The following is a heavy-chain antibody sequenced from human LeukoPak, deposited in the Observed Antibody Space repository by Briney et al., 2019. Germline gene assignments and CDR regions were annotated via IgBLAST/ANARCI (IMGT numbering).Heavy chain of an antibody. D-gene: IGHD6-19*01. CDR1: GYTFTNYW. CDR3: ARPPYKVAGSDVPADL. V-gene: IGHV5-51*01. CDR2: IYPDDSDT. J-gene: IGHJ4*02. Sequence: GESLKISCTGSGYTFTNYWIGWVRQMPGKGLEWMGVIYPDDSDTRYSPSFQGQVIISVDRSISTAYLQWSSLKASDTAMYYCARPPYKVAGSDVPADLWGQGTLVTVSS.